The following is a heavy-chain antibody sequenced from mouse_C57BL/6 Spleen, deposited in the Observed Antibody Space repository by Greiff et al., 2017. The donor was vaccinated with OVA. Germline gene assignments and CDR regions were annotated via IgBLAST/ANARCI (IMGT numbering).Heavy chain of an antibody. CDR1: GFNITDYY. CDR2: IDPEDGDT. J-gene: IGHJ4*01. Sequence: VQLQQSGAELVRPGASVKLSCTASGFNITDYYMHWVKQRTEQGLEWIGWIDPEDGDTKYASKFQGKATITADTSSTTAYLHLSSLTTEDTAVYSGDCAYGPYYYAMDYWGQGTTVTVSS. CDR3: DCAYGPYYYAMDY. D-gene: IGHD1-1*01. V-gene: IGHV14-4*01.